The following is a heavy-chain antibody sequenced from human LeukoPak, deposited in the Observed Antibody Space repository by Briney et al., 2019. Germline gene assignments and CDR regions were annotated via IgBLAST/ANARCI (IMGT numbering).Heavy chain of an antibody. CDR1: GFTFSSYA. J-gene: IGHJ4*02. D-gene: IGHD3-22*01. Sequence: GGSLRLSCAASGFTFSSYAMSWVRQAPGKGLEWVSAISGSGGSTYYADSVKGRVTISRDNTKNSLYLQMNSLRAEDTAVYYCARVHYDSSGFYPGSFDYWGQGALVTVSS. CDR3: ARVHYDSSGFYPGSFDY. CDR2: ISGSGGST. V-gene: IGHV3-23*01.